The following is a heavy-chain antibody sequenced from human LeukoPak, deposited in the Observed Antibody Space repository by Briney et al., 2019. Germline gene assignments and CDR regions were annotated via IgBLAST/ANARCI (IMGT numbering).Heavy chain of an antibody. CDR1: GGSISSGGYY. D-gene: IGHD1-7*01. J-gene: IGHJ4*02. CDR2: IYYSGST. CDR3: ARVVRVTGTINY. Sequence: SQTLSLTCTVSGGSISSGGYYWSWIRQHPGKGLEWIGYIYYSGSTYYNPSLKSRVTIPVDTSKNQFSLKLSSVTAADTAVYYCARVVRVTGTINYWGQGTLVTVSS. V-gene: IGHV4-31*03.